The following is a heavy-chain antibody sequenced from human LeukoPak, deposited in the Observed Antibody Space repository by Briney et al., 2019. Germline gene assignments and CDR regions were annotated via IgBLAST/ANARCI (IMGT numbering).Heavy chain of an antibody. CDR2: ISYDGSNK. CDR1: GFTFSSYG. V-gene: IGHV3-30*03. Sequence: GGSLRLSCAASGFTFSSYGMHWVRQAPGKGLEWVAVISYDGSNKYYADSVKGRFTISRDNSKNTLYLQMNSLRAEGTAVYYCARDRGYSYGYSYYFENWGQGTLVTVSS. J-gene: IGHJ4*02. CDR3: ARDRGYSYGYSYYFEN. D-gene: IGHD5-18*01.